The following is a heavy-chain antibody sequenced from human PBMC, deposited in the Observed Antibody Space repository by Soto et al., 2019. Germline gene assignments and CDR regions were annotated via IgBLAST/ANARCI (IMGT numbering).Heavy chain of an antibody. CDR1: GGSTSSSDYY. CDR2: IYYGGSA. CDR3: ASQGYCTNGVCPY. J-gene: IGHJ4*02. Sequence: PSETLSLTCTVSGGSTSSSDYYWGWIRQPPGKGLEWIASIYYGGSASYNPSLKSRVTIPVDTSKNQFSLKLSSVTAADTAVYYCASQGYCTNGVCPYWGQGTLVTVSS. D-gene: IGHD2-8*01. V-gene: IGHV4-39*01.